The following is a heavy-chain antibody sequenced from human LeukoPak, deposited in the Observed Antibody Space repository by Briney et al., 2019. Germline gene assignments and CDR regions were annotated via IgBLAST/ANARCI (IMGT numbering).Heavy chain of an antibody. CDR3: AHRLGFIAAAAFDY. CDR2: IYWDDDK. D-gene: IGHD6-13*01. V-gene: IGHV2-5*02. CDR1: GFSLRTSGVR. Sequence: SGPTLVNPTQTLTLTCTFSGFSLRTSGVRVGWIRQPPVKALEWLALIYWDDDKRYSPSLKSRLTITKDTSKNQVVLTMTNMDPVDTATYYCAHRLGFIAAAAFDYWGQGALVTVSS. J-gene: IGHJ4*02.